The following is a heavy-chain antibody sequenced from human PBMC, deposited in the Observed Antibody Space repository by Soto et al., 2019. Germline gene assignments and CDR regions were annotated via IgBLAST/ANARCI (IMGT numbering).Heavy chain of an antibody. D-gene: IGHD1-26*01. CDR2: IYYSGTT. J-gene: IGHJ5*02. V-gene: IGHV4-39*01. CDR3: ATQEVGGSYVYTFDP. CDR1: GDSITSNSYF. Sequence: ETLSLTCTVSGDSITSNSYFWAWIRQPPGKGLEWIGSIYYSGTTYYNPSLKSRVTISVDRSKNQFSLKLSSVTAADTAVYYCATQEVGGSYVYTFDPWGQGTLVTVSS.